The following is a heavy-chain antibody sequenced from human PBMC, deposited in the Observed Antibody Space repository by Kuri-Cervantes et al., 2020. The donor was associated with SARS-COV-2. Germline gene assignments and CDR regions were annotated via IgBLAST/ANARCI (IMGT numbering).Heavy chain of an antibody. V-gene: IGHV4-39*01. CDR3: ARRYGGHFHAVAAPGPYYFDY. Sequence: GSLRLSCTVSGGSISSSNYYWGWIRQPPGKGLEWIGSIYYSGSTHYNPSLKSRVSISVDTSRNQFSLKLSSVTAADTAVYYCARRYGGHFHAVAAPGPYYFDYWGQGTLVTVSS. J-gene: IGHJ4*02. CDR2: IYYSGST. D-gene: IGHD6-19*01. CDR1: GGSISSSNYY.